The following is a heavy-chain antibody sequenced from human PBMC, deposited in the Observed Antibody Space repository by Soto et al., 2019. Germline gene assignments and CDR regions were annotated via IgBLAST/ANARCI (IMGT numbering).Heavy chain of an antibody. D-gene: IGHD2-2*01. CDR1: GFTFNSAW. J-gene: IGHJ4*02. V-gene: IGHV3-15*02. Sequence: EVPLVESGGALVKPGESLTLSCAASGFTFNSAWMTWVRQAPGKGLEWVGRIKSWTDGGRVDTAAPVKGRFTISRDDSKNTFDRQMTSLTREDTAVYYCTTWRREKSCTSVSCYGDGAYWGQGTLVTVSS. CDR2: IKSWTDGGRV. CDR3: TTWRREKSCTSVSCYGDGAY.